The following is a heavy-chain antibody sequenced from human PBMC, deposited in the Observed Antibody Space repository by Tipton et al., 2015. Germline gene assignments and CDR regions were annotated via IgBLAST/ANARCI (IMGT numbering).Heavy chain of an antibody. Sequence: TLSLTCGIYGGSLSGYYWNWIRQPPGKGLEWIGEINHSGSTNYNPSLKSRLAISVDTSKNQFSLKLTSATAADTAVYYCARGLRFSEWSSSILPYYQYGMDVWGQGTTVTVSS. CDR1: GGSLSGYY. D-gene: IGHD3-3*01. CDR3: ARGLRFSEWSSSILPYYQYGMDV. CDR2: INHSGST. V-gene: IGHV4-34*01. J-gene: IGHJ6*02.